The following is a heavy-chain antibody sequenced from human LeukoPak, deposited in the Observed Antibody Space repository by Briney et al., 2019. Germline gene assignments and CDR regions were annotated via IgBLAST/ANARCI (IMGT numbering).Heavy chain of an antibody. CDR2: ISWNSGSI. CDR1: GFTFDDYA. CDR3: AKDFRVTTSWGHAFDI. Sequence: PGRSLRLSCAASGFTFDDYAMHWVRQAPGKGLEWVSGISWNSGSIGYADSVKGRFTISRDNAKNSLYLQMNSLRAEDTALYYCAKDFRVTTSWGHAFDIWGQGTMVTVSS. D-gene: IGHD4-17*01. J-gene: IGHJ3*02. V-gene: IGHV3-9*01.